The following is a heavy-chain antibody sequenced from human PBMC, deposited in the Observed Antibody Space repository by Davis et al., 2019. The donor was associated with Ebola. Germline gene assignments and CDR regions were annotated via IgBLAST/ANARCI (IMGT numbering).Heavy chain of an antibody. J-gene: IGHJ4*02. V-gene: IGHV4-59*01. CDR3: ARTPQYSSYGAYFDY. D-gene: IGHD4-11*01. CDR2: IYYGGTT. CDR1: GGSMSSFY. Sequence: SETLSLTCTVSGGSMSSFYWSWIRQPPGKGLEWIGNIYYGGTTNYNPSLKSRVTISGDTSKNQFSLKLTSVTAADTAMYYCARTPQYSSYGAYFDYWGQGTLVTVSS.